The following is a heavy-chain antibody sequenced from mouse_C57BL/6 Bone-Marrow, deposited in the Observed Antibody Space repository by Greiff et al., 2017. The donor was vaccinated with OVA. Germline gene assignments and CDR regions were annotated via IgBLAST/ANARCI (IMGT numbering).Heavy chain of an antibody. Sequence: EVHLVESGGGLVQPGGSMKLSCAASGFTFSYAWMDWVRQSPEKGLEWVAEIRNKANNHATYYAEAVKGRFTISRDDSKSSVYLQMNSLRAEDTGIYYCTIYYYGSSYWYFDVWGTGTTVTVSS. CDR3: TIYYYGSSYWYFDV. CDR2: IRNKANNHAT. D-gene: IGHD1-1*01. CDR1: GFTFSYAW. V-gene: IGHV6-6*01. J-gene: IGHJ1*03.